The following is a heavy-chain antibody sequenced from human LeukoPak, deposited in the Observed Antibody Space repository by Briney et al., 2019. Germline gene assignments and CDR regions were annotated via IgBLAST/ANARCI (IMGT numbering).Heavy chain of an antibody. V-gene: IGHV4-38-2*01. Sequence: SETMSLTCAVAGSSISSGYYWGWIRQPPGKGLEWVGSLYRSGSTYYNPSLKRRVTTSVDTSKTQFSLKLSSVTAADTAVYYCARQPLDSSYVLGFDYWGQGNLVTVSS. CDR2: LYRSGST. D-gene: IGHD3-16*01. J-gene: IGHJ4*02. CDR3: ARQPLDSSYVLGFDY. CDR1: GSSISSGYY.